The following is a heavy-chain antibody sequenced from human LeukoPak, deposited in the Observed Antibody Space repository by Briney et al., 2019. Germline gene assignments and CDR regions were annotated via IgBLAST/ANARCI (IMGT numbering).Heavy chain of an antibody. J-gene: IGHJ3*02. CDR1: GFTFSSYA. CDR3: VKGVATIVDAFDI. V-gene: IGHV3-64D*06. Sequence: PGGSLRLSCSASGFTFSSYAMHWVRQAPGKGLEYVSAISSNGGGTYYADSVKGRFTISRDNSKNTLYLQMSSLRAEDTAVYYCVKGVATIVDAFDIWGQGTMVTVSS. D-gene: IGHD5-12*01. CDR2: ISSNGGGT.